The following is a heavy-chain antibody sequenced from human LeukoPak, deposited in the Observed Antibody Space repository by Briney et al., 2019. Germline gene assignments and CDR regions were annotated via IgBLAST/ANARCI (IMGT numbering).Heavy chain of an antibody. J-gene: IGHJ5*01. D-gene: IGHD2/OR15-2a*01. V-gene: IGHV3-48*01. CDR1: GFTFSSYS. Sequence: GGSLRLSCAASGFTFSSYSMNWVRQAPGKGLEWVSYISSSSSTIYYADSVKGRFTISRDNAKNSLYLQMNSLRVDDTAVYYCVRDRRGEYSGDNLFDSWGQGTLVTVSS. CDR2: ISSSSSTI. CDR3: VRDRRGEYSGDNLFDS.